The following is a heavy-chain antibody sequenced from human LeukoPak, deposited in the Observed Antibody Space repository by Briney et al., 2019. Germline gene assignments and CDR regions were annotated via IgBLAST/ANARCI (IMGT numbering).Heavy chain of an antibody. CDR2: GSQSGGA. D-gene: IGHD4-23*01. Sequence: SETLSLTCAVSGVYFSGYHCLCLRQTPGKALEWFGEGSQSGGASYNPSLKSRVTISVETSKNHFSLKLSSVTAADTAMYYCAGSYGGSAVGPFDIWGQGTMVTVSS. CDR3: AGSYGGSAVGPFDI. J-gene: IGHJ3*02. V-gene: IGHV4-34*01. CDR1: GVYFSGYH.